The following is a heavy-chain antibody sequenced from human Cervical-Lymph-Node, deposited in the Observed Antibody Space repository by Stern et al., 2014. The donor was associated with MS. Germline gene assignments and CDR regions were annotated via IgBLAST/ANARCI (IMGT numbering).Heavy chain of an antibody. Sequence: QVQLGQSGAEVKKPGSSVKVSCKASGGTFSSYTISWVRQAPGQGLEWMGGTIPICGTANYAQKFQGRVTITADESTSTAYMELSSLRSEDTAVYYCARLGIAVANSTWGQGTLVTVSS. J-gene: IGHJ5*02. CDR3: ARLGIAVANST. CDR1: GGTFSSYT. V-gene: IGHV1-69*01. CDR2: TIPICGTA. D-gene: IGHD6-19*01.